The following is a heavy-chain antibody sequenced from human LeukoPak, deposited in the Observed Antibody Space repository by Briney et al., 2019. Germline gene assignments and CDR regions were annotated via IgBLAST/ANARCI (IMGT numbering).Heavy chain of an antibody. CDR3: ARDHLGSGGYPRDAFDI. J-gene: IGHJ3*02. D-gene: IGHD3-22*01. Sequence: PGGSLRLSCAPSGFTFDDYGMSWVRQAPGKGLEWVSGINWNGGSTGYADSVKGRFTISRDNAKNSLYLQMNSLRAEDTAVYYCARDHLGSGGYPRDAFDIWGQGTMVTVSS. CDR2: INWNGGST. CDR1: GFTFDDYG. V-gene: IGHV3-20*04.